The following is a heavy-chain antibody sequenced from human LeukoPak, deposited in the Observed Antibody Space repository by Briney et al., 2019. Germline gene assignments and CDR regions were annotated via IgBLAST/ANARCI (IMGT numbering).Heavy chain of an antibody. CDR1: GGSISSHY. D-gene: IGHD3-3*01. V-gene: IGHV4-59*11. Sequence: SETLSLTCTVSGGSISSHYWSWIRQPPGKGLEWVGYIYYSGSTNYNTSLKSRVTISVDTSKNQFSLKLSSVTPADTAVYYCARAYYDFWSGTLNWFDPWGQGTLVTVSS. CDR2: IYYSGST. CDR3: ARAYYDFWSGTLNWFDP. J-gene: IGHJ5*02.